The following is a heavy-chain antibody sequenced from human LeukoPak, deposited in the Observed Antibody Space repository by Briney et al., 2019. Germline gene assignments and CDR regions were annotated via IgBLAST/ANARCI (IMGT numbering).Heavy chain of an antibody. CDR1: GFTFSSYG. CDR2: IWYDGSNK. CDR3: ARDPSRPYSSSWLDY. J-gene: IGHJ4*02. D-gene: IGHD6-13*01. Sequence: GGSLRLSCAASGFTFSSYGMHWVRQAPGKGLDCVAVIWYDGSNKYYADSVKGRFTISRDNSKNTLYLQMNSLRAEDTAVYYCARDPSRPYSSSWLDYWGQGTLVTVSS. V-gene: IGHV3-33*01.